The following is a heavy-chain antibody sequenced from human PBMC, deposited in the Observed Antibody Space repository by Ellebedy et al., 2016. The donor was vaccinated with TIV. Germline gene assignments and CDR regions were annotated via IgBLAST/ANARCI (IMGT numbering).Heavy chain of an antibody. Sequence: MPSETLSLTCTVSDDSIHGYYWSWIRQPPGKGLEYIGHIYYIGTTNYNPSLKSRVTISVDTSKNQVSLKLRSLTAADTAVYFCARQGPYDFDLDYWGQGILVTVSS. CDR1: DDSIHGYY. J-gene: IGHJ4*02. D-gene: IGHD3-3*01. CDR3: ARQGPYDFDLDY. V-gene: IGHV4-59*08. CDR2: IYYIGTT.